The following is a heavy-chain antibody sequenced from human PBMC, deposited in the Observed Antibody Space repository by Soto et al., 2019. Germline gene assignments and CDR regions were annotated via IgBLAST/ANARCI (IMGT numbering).Heavy chain of an antibody. D-gene: IGHD3-9*01. CDR1: GFTFSSYA. CDR2: ISYDGSNK. V-gene: IGHV3-30-3*01. Sequence: GGSLRLSCAASGFTFSSYAMHWVRQAPGKGLEWVAVISYDGSNKYYADSVKGRFTISRDNSKNTLYLQMNSLRAEDTAVYYCARGPRLVSSPPYNWFDPWGQGTLVTVSS. CDR3: ARGPRLVSSPPYNWFDP. J-gene: IGHJ5*02.